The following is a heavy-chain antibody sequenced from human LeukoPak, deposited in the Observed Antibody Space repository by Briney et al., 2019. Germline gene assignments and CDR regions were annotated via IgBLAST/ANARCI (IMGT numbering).Heavy chain of an antibody. CDR1: GYTFTDFY. Sequence: ASVKVSCKASGYTFTDFYIHWVRQAPGQGLEWMGWINPNSGGTKYAQKFQARVTMTRDTSISTAYMELSRLRSDDTAVYYCATGPGIVGATEDWEQDYWGQGTLVTVSS. CDR2: INPNSGGT. D-gene: IGHD1-26*01. CDR3: ATGPGIVGATEDWEQDY. V-gene: IGHV1-2*02. J-gene: IGHJ4*02.